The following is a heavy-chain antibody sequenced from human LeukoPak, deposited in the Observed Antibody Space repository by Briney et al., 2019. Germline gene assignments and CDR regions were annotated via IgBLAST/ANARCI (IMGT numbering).Heavy chain of an antibody. CDR1: GFTFSSYW. J-gene: IGHJ4*02. Sequence: GGSLRLSCAASGFTFSSYWMSWVRQAPGRGLEWVANIKQDGSEKYYVDSVKGRFTISRDNAKNSLYLQMNSLRAEDTAVYYCAREYDFWSGYFDHWGQGTLVTVSS. CDR3: AREYDFWSGYFDH. D-gene: IGHD3-3*01. V-gene: IGHV3-7*01. CDR2: IKQDGSEK.